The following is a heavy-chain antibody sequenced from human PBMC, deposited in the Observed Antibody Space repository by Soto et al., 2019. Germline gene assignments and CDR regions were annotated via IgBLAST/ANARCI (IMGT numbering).Heavy chain of an antibody. CDR1: GYTFTSYA. CDR3: TRRPRSRGHRGLYAFEI. CDR2: INAGNGNT. V-gene: IGHV1-3*01. Sequence: ASVKVSCKASGYTFTSYAMHWVRQAPGQRLEWMGWINAGNGNTKYSQKFQGRVTMTRDTSASTAYMELSSLRSEDTAVSYCTRRPRSRGHRGLYAFEIWGQGTMVTVS. J-gene: IGHJ3*02. D-gene: IGHD1-26*01.